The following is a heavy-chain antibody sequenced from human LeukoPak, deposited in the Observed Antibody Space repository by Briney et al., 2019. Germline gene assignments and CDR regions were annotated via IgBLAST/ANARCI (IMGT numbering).Heavy chain of an antibody. D-gene: IGHD6-6*01. V-gene: IGHV1-2*06. CDR1: GFTFSDYY. CDR3: ASDPSSSDNFFDF. CDR2: INLNSGGT. Sequence: ASVKVSCKASGFTFSDYYIHWVRQAPGQGLDYMGHINLNSGGTFYVQKFQGRVTMTRDTSISTAYMDLSRLTSDDTAVYFSASDPSSSDNFFDFWGQGTLVTVSS. J-gene: IGHJ4*02.